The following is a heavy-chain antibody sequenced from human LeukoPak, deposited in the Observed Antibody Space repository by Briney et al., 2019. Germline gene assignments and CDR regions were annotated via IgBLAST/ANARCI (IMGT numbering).Heavy chain of an antibody. Sequence: PSETLSLTCTVSGGSVSSGSNYWSWIRQPPGKRLEWFGYIYYSGSTNYNPSLNSRVTISLDTSKNQFSLKLSSVTAADTAVYYCATEEIEVGYSYGYLPDWYFDLWGRGTLVTVSS. J-gene: IGHJ2*01. V-gene: IGHV4-61*01. CDR1: GGSVSSGSNY. D-gene: IGHD5-18*01. CDR2: IYYSGST. CDR3: ATEEIEVGYSYGYLPDWYFDL.